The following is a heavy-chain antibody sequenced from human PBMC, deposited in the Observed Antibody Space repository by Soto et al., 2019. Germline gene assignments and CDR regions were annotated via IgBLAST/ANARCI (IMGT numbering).Heavy chain of an antibody. CDR1: GGSISSGGYY. Sequence: QVQLQESGPGLVKPSQTLSLTCTVSGGSISSGGYYWSWIRQHPGKGLEWIGYIYYSGSTYYNPSLKSRFTISVDTSKNQFPLKLGSVTAADRAVYYCAKKGGGGGGGDYWGQGTLVTVSS. V-gene: IGHV4-31*03. CDR2: IYYSGST. CDR3: AKKGGGGGGGDY. D-gene: IGHD3-16*01. J-gene: IGHJ4*02.